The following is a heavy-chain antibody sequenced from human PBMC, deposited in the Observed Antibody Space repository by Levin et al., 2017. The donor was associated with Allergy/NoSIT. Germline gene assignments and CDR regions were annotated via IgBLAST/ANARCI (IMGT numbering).Heavy chain of an antibody. CDR1: GGSISSGGYY. CDR3: ARVGITIFGVVGFDY. Sequence: LRLSCTVSGGSISSGGYYWSWIRQHPGKGLEWIGYIYYSGSTYYNPSLKSRVTILVDTSKNQFSLKLSSVTAADTAVYYCARVGITIFGVVGFDYWGQGTLVTVSS. D-gene: IGHD3-3*01. V-gene: IGHV4-31*03. J-gene: IGHJ4*02. CDR2: IYYSGST.